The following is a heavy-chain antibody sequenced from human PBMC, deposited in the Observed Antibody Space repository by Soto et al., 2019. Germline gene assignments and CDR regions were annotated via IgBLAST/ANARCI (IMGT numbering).Heavy chain of an antibody. CDR1: GGTFSPYT. CDR3: TRDWEITVSTWSFGGF. J-gene: IGHJ4*02. Sequence: QVQLVQSGAEVKKPGSSVKVSCKASGGTFSPYTINWVRQAPGQGLEWMGRIIPFHGVTNYAQKFQARVTITADKSTNTAYTELSGLRFEDTAMYYCTRDWEITVSTWSFGGFWGRGTLVTVSS. D-gene: IGHD3-10*01. V-gene: IGHV1-69*08. CDR2: IIPFHGVT.